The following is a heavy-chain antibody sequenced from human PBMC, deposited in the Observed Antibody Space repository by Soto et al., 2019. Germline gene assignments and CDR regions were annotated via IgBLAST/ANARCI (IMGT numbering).Heavy chain of an antibody. V-gene: IGHV4-30-4*01. J-gene: IGHJ4*02. CDR2: IYYSGST. CDR3: AXESRYYDSSGYWYYFDY. Sequence: SETLSLTCTVSGGSISSGDYYWSWIRQPPGKGLEWIGYIYYSGSTYYNPSLKSRVTISVDTSKNQFSLKLSSVTAADTAVYYCAXESRYYDSSGYWYYFDYWGQGTLVTVSS. CDR1: GGSISSGDYY. D-gene: IGHD3-22*01.